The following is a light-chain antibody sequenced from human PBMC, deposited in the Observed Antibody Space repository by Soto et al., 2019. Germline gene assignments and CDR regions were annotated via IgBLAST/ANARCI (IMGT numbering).Light chain of an antibody. V-gene: IGKV3-20*01. CDR1: QSVSSN. CDR3: QQYGSSGT. J-gene: IGKJ1*01. CDR2: GAS. Sequence: EIVLTHSPGTLSLSPCERATLSFSASQSVSSNLAWYQQKPGQAPRLLIYGASNRATGIPDRFSGSGSGTDFTLTISRLEPEDFAVYYCQQYGSSGTFGQGTKVDI.